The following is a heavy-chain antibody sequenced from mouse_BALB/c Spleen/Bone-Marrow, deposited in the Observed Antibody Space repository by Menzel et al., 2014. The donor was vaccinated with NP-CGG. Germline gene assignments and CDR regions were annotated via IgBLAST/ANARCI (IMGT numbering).Heavy chain of an antibody. V-gene: IGHV4-1*02. CDR3: ARPNGSPYAMDY. D-gene: IGHD2-2*01. CDR1: GFDFSRYW. J-gene: IGHJ4*01. Sequence: EVKLVESGGGLVQPGGSLKLSCAASGFDFSRYWMSWVRQAPGKGLEWIGEINPDSSTINYTPSLKDKFIISRDSAKSTLYLQMSKVRSEDTALYYCARPNGSPYAMDYWGQGTSVTVSS. CDR2: INPDSSTI.